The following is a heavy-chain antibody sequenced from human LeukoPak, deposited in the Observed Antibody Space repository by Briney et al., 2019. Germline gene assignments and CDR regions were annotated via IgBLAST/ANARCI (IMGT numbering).Heavy chain of an antibody. CDR2: IYYSGST. J-gene: IGHJ3*02. Sequence: SETLSLTCTVSGGSISSSSYYWGWIRQPPGKGLEWIGSIYYSGSTYYNPSLKSRVTISVDTSKNQFSLKLSSVTAADTAVYYCARGTHYYDSSGYYYGWSGAFDIWGQGTMVTVSS. D-gene: IGHD3-22*01. V-gene: IGHV4-39*07. CDR1: GGSISSSSYY. CDR3: ARGTHYYDSSGYYYGWSGAFDI.